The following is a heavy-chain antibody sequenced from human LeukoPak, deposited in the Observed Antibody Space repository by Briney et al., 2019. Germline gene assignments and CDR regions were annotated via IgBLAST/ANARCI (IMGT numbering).Heavy chain of an antibody. V-gene: IGHV1-2*02. CDR2: INPNSGGT. CDR1: GYTFTGYY. J-gene: IGHJ6*03. Sequence: ASVTVSFTASGYTFTGYYMHWVRQAPGQGREWMGWINPNSGGTNYAQKFQGRVTMTRDTSISTAYMELSRLRSDDTAVYYCARSPIARVAATTPYYMDVWGKGTTVTISS. D-gene: IGHD6-19*01. CDR3: ARSPIARVAATTPYYMDV.